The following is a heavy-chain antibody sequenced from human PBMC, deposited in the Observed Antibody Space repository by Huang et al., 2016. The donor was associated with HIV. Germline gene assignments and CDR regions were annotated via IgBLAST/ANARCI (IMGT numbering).Heavy chain of an antibody. D-gene: IGHD6-19*01. CDR2: INSDGRST. CDR1: GFTFSSYW. Sequence: EVQLVESGGGLVQPGGSLRLSCAAAGFTFSSYWMHWVRQATGKGLVGVSSINSDGRSTSYADSVKGRLTISRDNAKNTLYLQMNSLRAEDTAVYYCARDSQQWLVEDYWGQGTLVTVSS. CDR3: ARDSQQWLVEDY. V-gene: IGHV3-74*01. J-gene: IGHJ4*02.